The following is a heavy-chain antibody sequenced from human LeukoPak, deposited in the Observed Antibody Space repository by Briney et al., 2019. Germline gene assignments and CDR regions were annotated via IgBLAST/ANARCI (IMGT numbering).Heavy chain of an antibody. Sequence: GESLKISCKGSGYSSTSYWIGWVRQMAGKGLEWMGIIYPGDSDTRYSPSFQGQVTISADKSISTAYLQWSSLKASDTAMYYCARYPGAGSSWYSDAFDIWGQGTMVTVSS. D-gene: IGHD6-13*01. V-gene: IGHV5-51*01. CDR2: IYPGDSDT. CDR1: GYSSTSYW. CDR3: ARYPGAGSSWYSDAFDI. J-gene: IGHJ3*02.